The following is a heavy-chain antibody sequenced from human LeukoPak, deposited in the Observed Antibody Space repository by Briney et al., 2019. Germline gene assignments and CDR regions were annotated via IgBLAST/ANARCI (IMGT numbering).Heavy chain of an antibody. D-gene: IGHD6-19*01. CDR1: SGSISSSSYY. CDR3: ARLQRTSGWYI. J-gene: IGHJ4*02. V-gene: IGHV4-39*01. Sequence: SETLSLTCTVSSGSISSSSYYWGWIRQPPGTGLEWIGSIYYSGSTYYNPSLKSRVTISVDTSKNQFSLKLSSVTAADTAVYYCARLQRTSGWYIWGQGTLVTVSS. CDR2: IYYSGST.